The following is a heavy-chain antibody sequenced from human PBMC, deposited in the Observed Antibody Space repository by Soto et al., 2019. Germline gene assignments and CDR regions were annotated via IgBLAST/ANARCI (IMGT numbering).Heavy chain of an antibody. V-gene: IGHV3-49*04. CDR1: GFTFGDYS. J-gene: IGHJ3*02. D-gene: IGHD3-10*01. CDR3: TRVMMAKIIGPDAFDI. CDR2: IRSKGYGGTT. Sequence: CLRLTCTASGFTFGDYSVCWVRQAPGKGLEWVGFIRSKGYGGTTEYAATVKGRFTISRDDSKSIDYLQMNSLKPEDTAVYYCTRVMMAKIIGPDAFDIWGQGTMVTVSS.